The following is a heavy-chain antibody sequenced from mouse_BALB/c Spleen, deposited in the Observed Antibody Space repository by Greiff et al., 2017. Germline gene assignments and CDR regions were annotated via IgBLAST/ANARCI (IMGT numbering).Heavy chain of an antibody. CDR3: ARRGYGNYVGYAMDY. D-gene: IGHD2-1*01. Sequence: QVQLQQSGPELVRPGVSVKISCEGSGYTFTDYAMHWVKQSHAKSLEWIGVISTYYGNTNYNQKFKGKATMTVDKSSSTAYMELARLTSEDSAIYYCARRGYGNYVGYAMDYWGQGTSVTVSS. V-gene: IGHV1-67*01. CDR1: GYTFTDYA. CDR2: ISTYYGNT. J-gene: IGHJ4*01.